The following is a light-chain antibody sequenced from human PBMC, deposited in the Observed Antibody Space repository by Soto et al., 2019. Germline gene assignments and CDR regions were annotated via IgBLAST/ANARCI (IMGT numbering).Light chain of an antibody. CDR2: EGS. J-gene: IGLJ1*01. Sequence: QSALTQPASVSGSPGQSITISCTGTSSDVGSYNLVSWYQQHPGKAPKLMIYEGSKRPSGVSNRFSGSKSGNTASLTISGLQAEDEADYSCCSYAGSSGYVFGNGTKVTVL. CDR1: SSDVGSYNL. V-gene: IGLV2-23*01. CDR3: CSYAGSSGYV.